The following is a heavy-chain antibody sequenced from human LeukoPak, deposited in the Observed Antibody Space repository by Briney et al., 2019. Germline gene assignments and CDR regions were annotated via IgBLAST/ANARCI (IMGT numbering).Heavy chain of an antibody. J-gene: IGHJ4*02. Sequence: GGSLRLSCAASGFTLSSYSMHWVRQAPGKGLEYVSAISANGDSTYYANSVEGRFIISRDNSKNTLYLQMGSLRAEDMAVYYRARVVDTGYFDFWGQGTLVTVSP. CDR3: ARVVDTGYFDF. V-gene: IGHV3-64*01. CDR1: GFTLSSYS. CDR2: ISANGDST. D-gene: IGHD1-26*01.